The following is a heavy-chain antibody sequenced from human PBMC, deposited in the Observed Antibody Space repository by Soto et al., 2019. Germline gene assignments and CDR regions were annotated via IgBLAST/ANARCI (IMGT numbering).Heavy chain of an antibody. D-gene: IGHD3-10*01. CDR1: GGSISSSSYY. CDR2: IYYSGST. Sequence: SETLSLTCTVSGGSISSSSYYWGWIRQPPGKGLEWIGSIYYSGSTYYNPSLKSRVTISVDTSKNQFSLKLSSVTAADTAVYYCARDSGYGSGASVNHYLDYWGHGTLVTVSS. J-gene: IGHJ4*01. CDR3: ARDSGYGSGASVNHYLDY. V-gene: IGHV4-39*02.